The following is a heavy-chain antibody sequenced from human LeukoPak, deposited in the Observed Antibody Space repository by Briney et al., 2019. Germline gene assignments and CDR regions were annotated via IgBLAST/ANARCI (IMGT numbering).Heavy chain of an antibody. Sequence: GSLRLSCAASGFTFSNAWMNWVRQAPGKGLEWVARVKSKAVGETTRYAAPEKGRFSILRDDSRDMVYLQMNSLEAEDTAVYYCATCNGDCYFNFWGHATMIIVSS. V-gene: IGHV3-15*01. CDR1: GFTFSNAW. J-gene: IGHJ5*01. CDR2: VKSKAVGETT. CDR3: ATCNGDCYFNF. D-gene: IGHD2-21*02.